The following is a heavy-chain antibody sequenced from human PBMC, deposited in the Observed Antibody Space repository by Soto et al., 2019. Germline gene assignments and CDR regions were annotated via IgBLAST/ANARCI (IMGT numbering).Heavy chain of an antibody. D-gene: IGHD1-26*01. V-gene: IGHV3-23*01. J-gene: IGHJ4*02. CDR3: VILALGKFDF. CDR2: ISDTAHRI. Sequence: GGSLRLSCAASGFTFSSCAMGWVRQAPGKGLEWVASISDTAHRIFHADSVKGRFTISRDNSRNRLYLQMNSLRAEDTALYYCVILALGKFDFWGQGTLVTVSS. CDR1: GFTFSSCA.